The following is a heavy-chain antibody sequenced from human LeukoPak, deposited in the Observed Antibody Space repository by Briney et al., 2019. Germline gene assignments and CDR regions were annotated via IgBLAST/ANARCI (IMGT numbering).Heavy chain of an antibody. J-gene: IGHJ4*02. CDR2: INPSGGST. CDR1: GYTFTSYY. Sequence: GASVKVSCKASGYTFTSYYMHWVRQAPGQGLEWMGIINPSGGSTSYAQKFQGRVTMTRDTSTSTVYMELSSLRSEDTAVYYCARMAWITEEPFDYSIGYWGQGTLVTVSS. D-gene: IGHD5-12*01. CDR3: ARMAWITEEPFDYSIGY. V-gene: IGHV1-46*01.